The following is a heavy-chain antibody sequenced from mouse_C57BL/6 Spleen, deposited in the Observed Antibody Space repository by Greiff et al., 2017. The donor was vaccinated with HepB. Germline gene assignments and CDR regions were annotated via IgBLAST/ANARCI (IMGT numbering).Heavy chain of an antibody. Sequence: VQLQQPGAELVRPGTSVKLSCKASGYTFTSYWMHWVKQRPGQGLEWIGVIDPSDSYTNYNQKFKGKATLTVDTSSSTAYMQLSSLTSEDSAVYYCARRLRLPDYYAMDYWGQGTSVTVSS. D-gene: IGHD3-2*02. V-gene: IGHV1-59*01. J-gene: IGHJ4*01. CDR1: GYTFTSYW. CDR3: ARRLRLPDYYAMDY. CDR2: IDPSDSYT.